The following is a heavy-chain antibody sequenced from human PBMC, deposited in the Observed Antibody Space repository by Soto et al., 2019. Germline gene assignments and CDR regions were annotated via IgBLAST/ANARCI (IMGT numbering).Heavy chain of an antibody. CDR3: ARDAHYYDSSTGFDY. D-gene: IGHD3-22*01. CDR1: GFTFSSYA. CDR2: IWYDGSNK. J-gene: IGHJ4*02. Sequence: GGSLRLSCAASGFTFSSYAMHWVRQAPGKGLEWVAVIWYDGSNKYYADSVKGRFTISRDNSKNTLYLQMNSLRAEDTAVYYCARDAHYYDSSTGFDYWGQGTLVTVSS. V-gene: IGHV3-33*08.